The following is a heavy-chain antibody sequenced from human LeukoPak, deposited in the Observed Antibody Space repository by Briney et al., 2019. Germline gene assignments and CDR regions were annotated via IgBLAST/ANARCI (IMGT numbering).Heavy chain of an antibody. Sequence: PGGSLRLSCAASGFTFSSYWMHWVRQAPGKGLVWVSRINSDGSSTSYADSVKGRFTISRDNAKNTLYLQMNCLRAEDTAVYYCARINFFPDGPLDIWGQGTMVTVSS. CDR1: GFTFSSYW. CDR3: ARINFFPDGPLDI. V-gene: IGHV3-74*01. D-gene: IGHD3-3*01. CDR2: INSDGSST. J-gene: IGHJ3*02.